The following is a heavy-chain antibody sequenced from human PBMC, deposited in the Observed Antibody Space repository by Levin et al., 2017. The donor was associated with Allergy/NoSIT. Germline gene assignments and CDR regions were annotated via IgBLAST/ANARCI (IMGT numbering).Heavy chain of an antibody. J-gene: IGHJ4*02. CDR3: TRDHSSGWYGRNY. D-gene: IGHD6-19*01. Sequence: GGSLRLSCTASGFTFGDYAMSWFRQAPGKGLEWVGFIRSKAYGGTTEYAASVKGRFTISRDDPKSIAYLQMNSLKTEDTAVYYCTRDHSSGWYGRNYWGQGTLVTVSS. CDR1: GFTFGDYA. CDR2: IRSKAYGGTT. V-gene: IGHV3-49*03.